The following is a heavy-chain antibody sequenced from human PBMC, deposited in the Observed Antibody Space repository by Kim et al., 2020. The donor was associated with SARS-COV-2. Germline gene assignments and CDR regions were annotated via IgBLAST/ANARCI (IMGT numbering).Heavy chain of an antibody. V-gene: IGHV4-39*01. J-gene: IGHJ4*02. CDR3: ANIPNSNRVYSGYDSAPPDY. CDR2: ISYSGST. D-gene: IGHD5-12*01. Sequence: SETLSLTCTVSGASLSGSHYYWVWIRQSPGKGLEFLASISYSGSTFYNPSLKSRVTISADTSKNQFSLKLSTVTAADTAMYYCANIPNSNRVYSGYDSAPPDYWGQGILVTVSS. CDR1: GASLSGSHYY.